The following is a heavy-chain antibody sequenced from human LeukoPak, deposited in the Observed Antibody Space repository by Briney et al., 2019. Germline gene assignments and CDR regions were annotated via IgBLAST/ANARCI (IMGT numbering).Heavy chain of an antibody. J-gene: IGHJ6*03. D-gene: IGHD2-21*01. V-gene: IGHV3-48*04. CDR1: GFTFSSYA. CDR2: ISSSGSTI. Sequence: GGSLRLSCVASGFTFSSYAMSWVRQAPGKGLEWVSYISSSGSTIYYADSVKGRFTISRDNAKNSLYLQMNSLRAEDTAVYYCASRHTHEIDCGGDCYFFYYYYMDVWGKGTTVTVSS. CDR3: ASRHTHEIDCGGDCYFFYYYYMDV.